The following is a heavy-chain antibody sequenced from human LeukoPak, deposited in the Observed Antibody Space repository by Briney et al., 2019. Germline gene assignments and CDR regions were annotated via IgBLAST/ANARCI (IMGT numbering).Heavy chain of an antibody. CDR2: IYYTGTT. CDR1: GGSLSGHY. Sequence: PSETLSPTCTVGGGSLSGHYWGWIRRPPGKGLELVGHIYYTGTTFYNPSLNSRVTITLDTSRNQFSLRLTSVIAADTAVYYCARFSWGCSTASCYLTNWGQGALVTVSS. D-gene: IGHD2-2*01. J-gene: IGHJ4*02. CDR3: ARFSWGCSTASCYLTN. V-gene: IGHV4-59*11.